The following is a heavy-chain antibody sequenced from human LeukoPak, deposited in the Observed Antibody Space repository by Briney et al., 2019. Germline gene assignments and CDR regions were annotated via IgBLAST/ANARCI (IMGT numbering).Heavy chain of an antibody. D-gene: IGHD5-18*01. Sequence: PGGSLRLSCAASGFTFSSYAMHWVRQAPGKGLEWVAVISYDGSNKYYADSVKGRFTISRDNSKNTLYLQMNSLRAEDTAVYYCARGKVDTAMEIDYWGQGTLVTVSS. CDR3: ARGKVDTAMEIDY. CDR1: GFTFSSYA. CDR2: ISYDGSNK. J-gene: IGHJ4*02. V-gene: IGHV3-30*04.